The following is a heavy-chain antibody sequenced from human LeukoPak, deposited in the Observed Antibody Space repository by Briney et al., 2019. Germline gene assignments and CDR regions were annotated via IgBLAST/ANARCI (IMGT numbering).Heavy chain of an antibody. CDR3: ARDPSYYYGSGSWYGMDV. CDR1: GGSISSYY. D-gene: IGHD3-10*01. V-gene: IGHV4-4*07. Sequence: SETLSLTCTVSGGSISSYYWSWIRHPAGKGLEWIGRIYTSGSTNYNPSLKSRVTMSVDTSKNQFSLKLSSVTAADTAVYYCARDPSYYYGSGSWYGMDVWGQGTTVTVSS. J-gene: IGHJ6*02. CDR2: IYTSGST.